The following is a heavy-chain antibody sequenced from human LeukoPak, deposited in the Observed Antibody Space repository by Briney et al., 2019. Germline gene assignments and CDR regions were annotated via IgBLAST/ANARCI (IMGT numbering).Heavy chain of an antibody. CDR1: GGSFSGYY. V-gene: IGHV4-34*01. CDR2: INHSGST. Sequence: PSETLSLTCAVYGGSFSGYYWSWIRQPPGKRLEWIGEINHSGSTNYNPSLKSRVTISVDTSKNQFSLKPSSVTAADTAVYYCARGDGYGSGSYPLFDYWGQGTLVTVSS. CDR3: ARGDGYGSGSYPLFDY. D-gene: IGHD3-10*01. J-gene: IGHJ4*02.